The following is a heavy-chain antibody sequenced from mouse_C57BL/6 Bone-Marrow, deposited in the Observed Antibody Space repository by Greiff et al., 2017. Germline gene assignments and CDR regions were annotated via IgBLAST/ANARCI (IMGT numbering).Heavy chain of an antibody. J-gene: IGHJ2*01. Sequence: QVQLKQSGAELVRPGTSVKMSCKASGYTFTNYWIGWAKQRPGHGLEWIGDIYPGGGYTNYNEKFKGKAPLTADKSSSTAYMQFSSLTSEDSAIYYCARLGGPYFDYWGQGTTLTVSS. V-gene: IGHV1-63*01. CDR2: IYPGGGYT. CDR1: GYTFTNYW. CDR3: ARLGGPYFDY.